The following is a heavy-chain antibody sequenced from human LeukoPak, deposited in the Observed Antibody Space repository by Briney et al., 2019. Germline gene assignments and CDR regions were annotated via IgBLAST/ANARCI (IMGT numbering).Heavy chain of an antibody. CDR2: IYHSGST. CDR1: GGSISSGGYY. J-gene: IGHJ4*02. Sequence: SETLSLTCTVSGGSISSGGYYWSWIRQPPGKGLEWIGYIYHSGSTYYNPSLKSRVTISVDRSKNQFSLKLSSVTAADTAVYYCARSFLGGYVRYFDYWGQGTLITVSS. D-gene: IGHD5-12*01. CDR3: ARSFLGGYVRYFDY. V-gene: IGHV4-30-2*01.